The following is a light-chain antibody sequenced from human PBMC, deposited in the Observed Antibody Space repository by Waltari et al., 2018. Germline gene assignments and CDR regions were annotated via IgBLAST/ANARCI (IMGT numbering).Light chain of an antibody. CDR3: QQYNSPWA. CDR1: QSISSW. Sequence: DIQMTQSPSTLSASVGHRVTITCRANQSISSWLAWYQQKPGKAPKRLIYKASSLESGVPSRVSGSGSGTEFNLTISSLQPDDFATYCCQQYNSPWAFGQGTKVEIK. V-gene: IGKV1-5*03. CDR2: KAS. J-gene: IGKJ1*01.